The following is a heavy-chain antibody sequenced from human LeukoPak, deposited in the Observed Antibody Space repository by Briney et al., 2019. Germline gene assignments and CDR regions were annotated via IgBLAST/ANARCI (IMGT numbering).Heavy chain of an antibody. Sequence: PGGSLRLSCAASGFSFRSHGMNWVSQAPGKGLEWVSYITSSGSSIYYADSVKGRFTISRDNAKNSLNLQMNSLRAEDTAVYYCARDVATSGWATFYWGPGTLVTVSS. D-gene: IGHD6-19*01. CDR1: GFSFRSHG. CDR2: ITSSGSSI. CDR3: ARDVATSGWATFY. J-gene: IGHJ4*02. V-gene: IGHV3-48*01.